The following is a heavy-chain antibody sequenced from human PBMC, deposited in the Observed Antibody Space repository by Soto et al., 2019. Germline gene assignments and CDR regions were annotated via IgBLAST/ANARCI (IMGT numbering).Heavy chain of an antibody. CDR1: GFTFSTYA. CDR3: AKELAYCGGDCSPTYYYYYYGMDV. CDR2: ISYDGSNT. J-gene: IGHJ6*02. Sequence: QVQLVESGGGVVQPGRSLRLSWAASGFTFSTYAMHWVRQAPGKGLEWVALISYDGSNTYYADSVKGRLTISRDNSKSPLYLQMNSLRAEDTAVYYCAKELAYCGGDCSPTYYYYYYGMDVWGQGTTVTVSS. V-gene: IGHV3-30*18. D-gene: IGHD2-21*02.